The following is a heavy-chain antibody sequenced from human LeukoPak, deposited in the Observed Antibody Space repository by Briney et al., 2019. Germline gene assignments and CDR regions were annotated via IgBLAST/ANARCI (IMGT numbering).Heavy chain of an antibody. J-gene: IGHJ4*02. Sequence: ASVKVSCKASGFTFTSSAMQWVRQARGQRLEWIGWIVVGSGNTNYAQKFQERVTITRDMSTSTAYMELSSLRSEDTAVYYCAAVSNGGWYYFDYWVQGTLVTVSS. D-gene: IGHD6-19*01. CDR3: AAVSNGGWYYFDY. V-gene: IGHV1-58*02. CDR2: IVVGSGNT. CDR1: GFTFTSSA.